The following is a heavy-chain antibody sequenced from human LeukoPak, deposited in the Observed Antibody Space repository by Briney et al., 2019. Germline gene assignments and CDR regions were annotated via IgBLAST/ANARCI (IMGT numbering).Heavy chain of an antibody. CDR2: IYSSGNT. J-gene: IGHJ4*02. V-gene: IGHV3-53*01. Sequence: PGGSLRLSCAASGFTFSSNYMSWVRQAPGKGLEWVSIIYSSGNTYYADSVKGRFTISRDNSKNTVFLQMNSLRAEDTAVYYCAASSWYVPFDYWGQGTLVTVSS. CDR3: AASSWYVPFDY. CDR1: GFTFSSNY. D-gene: IGHD6-13*01.